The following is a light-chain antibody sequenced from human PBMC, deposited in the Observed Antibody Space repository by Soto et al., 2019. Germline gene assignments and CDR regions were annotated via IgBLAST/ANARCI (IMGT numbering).Light chain of an antibody. V-gene: IGKV1-5*03. CDR3: QQYNSYSPA. Sequence: DIQMTQSPSPLSGSVGDRVTITCRASQTISSWLAWYQQKPGKAPKLLIYKASTLKSGVPSRFSGSGSGTEFTLTISSLQPDDVATYYCQQYNSYSPALGQGTKVDIK. J-gene: IGKJ1*01. CDR1: QTISSW. CDR2: KAS.